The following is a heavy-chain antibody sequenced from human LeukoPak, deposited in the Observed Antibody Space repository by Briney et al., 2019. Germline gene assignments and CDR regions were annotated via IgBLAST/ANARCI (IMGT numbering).Heavy chain of an antibody. V-gene: IGHV3-30*02. Sequence: TGGSLRLSCAASGFMFSEYGMHWVRQAPGKGLEWVAFIRDDGSNKLYADSVKGRFTSSRDNSKKTVSLQMNSLRPEDTAVYYCAKDWGARGCCGDYFDYWGQGSLVIVSS. CDR1: GFMFSEYG. D-gene: IGHD6-19*01. CDR3: AKDWGARGCCGDYFDY. J-gene: IGHJ4*02. CDR2: IRDDGSNK.